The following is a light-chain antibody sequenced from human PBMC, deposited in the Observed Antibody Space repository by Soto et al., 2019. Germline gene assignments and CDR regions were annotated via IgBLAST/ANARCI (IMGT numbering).Light chain of an antibody. V-gene: IGKV3-15*01. J-gene: IGKJ4*01. CDR3: QQYNNWPPLT. CDR1: QSVRTN. CDR2: AAS. Sequence: EVVVTQSPATLSVSLGGRATLSCRASQSVRTNLAWYQQKTGQAPRLLIYAASTRATGIPARFSGSGSGTEFTLTITSLQSEDFAVYYCQQYNNWPPLTFGGGTKVEIK.